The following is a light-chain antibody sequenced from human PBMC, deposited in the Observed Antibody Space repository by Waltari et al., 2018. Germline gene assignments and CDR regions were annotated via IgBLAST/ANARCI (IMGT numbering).Light chain of an antibody. CDR3: QQANSFPLT. J-gene: IGKJ4*01. CDR1: QDISRW. V-gene: IGKV1-12*01. CDR2: AAS. Sequence: DIQMTQFTSSVSASVGDRVTITCRASQDISRWLAWYQQKPGKAPKFLIYAASNLQSGVPSRFSGTGSGTDFTLTISSLQPEDFATYYCQQANSFPLTFGGGTKVEIK.